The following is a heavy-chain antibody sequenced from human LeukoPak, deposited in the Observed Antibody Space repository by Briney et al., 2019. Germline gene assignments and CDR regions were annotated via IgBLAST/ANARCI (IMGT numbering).Heavy chain of an antibody. CDR1: GFTFSSYG. CDR2: ISGSGGST. V-gene: IGHV3-23*01. CDR3: AKDRELLKHGDAFDI. D-gene: IGHD1-26*01. Sequence: GGSLRLSCAASGFTFSSYGMSWVRQAPGKGLEWVSSISGSGGSTEYADSVKGRFTIPRDNSKNTLYLQMNSLRAEDTAVYYCAKDRELLKHGDAFDIWGQGTMVTVSS. J-gene: IGHJ3*02.